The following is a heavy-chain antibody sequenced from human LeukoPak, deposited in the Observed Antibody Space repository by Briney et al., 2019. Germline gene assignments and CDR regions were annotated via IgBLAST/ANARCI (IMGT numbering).Heavy chain of an antibody. CDR3: ASGWFRELLSY. CDR2: INHSGST. J-gene: IGHJ4*02. D-gene: IGHD3-10*01. Sequence: SETLSLTCAVYGGSFSGYYWSWIRQPPGKGLGWIGEINHSGSTNYNPSLKSRVTISVDTSKNQFSLKLSSVTAADTAVYYCASGWFRELLSYWGQGTLVAVSS. CDR1: GGSFSGYY. V-gene: IGHV4-34*01.